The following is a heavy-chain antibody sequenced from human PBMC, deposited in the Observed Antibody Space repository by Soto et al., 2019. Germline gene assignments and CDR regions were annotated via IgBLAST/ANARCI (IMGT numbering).Heavy chain of an antibody. D-gene: IGHD4-17*01. J-gene: IGHJ3*02. CDR1: GYTFTSYD. Sequence: QVQLVQSGAEVKKPGASVKVSCQASGYTFTSYDINWVRQATGQGLEWMGWMNPNSGNTGYAQKFQRRVTMTRNPSISTAYMELSSLRSEDTAVYYCAMTPTDTYQRSAFDIWGQGTMVTVSS. CDR2: MNPNSGNT. V-gene: IGHV1-8*01. CDR3: AMTPTDTYQRSAFDI.